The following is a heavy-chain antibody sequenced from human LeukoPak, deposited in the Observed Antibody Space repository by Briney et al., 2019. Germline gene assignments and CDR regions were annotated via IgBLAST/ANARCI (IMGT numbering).Heavy chain of an antibody. Sequence: PGGSLRLSCAASGFTFRNYVIHWARQAPGKGLEWVAVTSSDLNVQLYADSVKGRFTISRDNSRSTLYLQMNSLRPEDTAIYYCAREGYYGSGSPPSLYFDYWGQGTLVTVSS. D-gene: IGHD3-10*01. CDR1: GFTFRNYV. J-gene: IGHJ4*02. CDR3: AREGYYGSGSPPSLYFDY. V-gene: IGHV3-30-3*01. CDR2: TSSDLNVQ.